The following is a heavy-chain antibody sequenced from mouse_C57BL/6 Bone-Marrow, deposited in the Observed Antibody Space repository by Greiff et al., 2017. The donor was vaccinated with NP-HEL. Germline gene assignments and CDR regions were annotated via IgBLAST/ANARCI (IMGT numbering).Heavy chain of an antibody. V-gene: IGHV2-2*01. Sequence: VQLQQSGPGLVQPSQCLSITCTVSGFSLTSYGVHWVRQSPGQGLEWLGVIWSGGSTDYNAAFISRLSISKDNSTSQVFFKMNSLQTDDTAVYYCARTPCLEYIDYWGQGTTLTVSS. CDR3: ARTPCLEYIDY. J-gene: IGHJ2*01. CDR2: IWSGGST. CDR1: GFSLTSYG.